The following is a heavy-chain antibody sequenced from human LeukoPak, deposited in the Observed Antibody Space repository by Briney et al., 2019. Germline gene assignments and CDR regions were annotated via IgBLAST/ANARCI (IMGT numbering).Heavy chain of an antibody. CDR1: GYTFTDYY. V-gene: IGHV1-46*01. CDR3: AILGVVAGTYYMDV. D-gene: IGHD2-21*01. CDR2: INPSGGST. J-gene: IGHJ6*03. Sequence: ASVKVSCKASGYTFTDYYINWVRQAPGQGLEWMGIINPSGGSTSYAQKFQGRVTMTRDTSTSTVYMELSSLRSEDTAVYYCAILGVVAGTYYMDVWGKGTTVTISS.